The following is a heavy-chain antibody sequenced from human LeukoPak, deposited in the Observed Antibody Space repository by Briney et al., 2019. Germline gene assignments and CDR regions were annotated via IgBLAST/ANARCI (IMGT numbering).Heavy chain of an antibody. J-gene: IGHJ4*02. CDR3: ARGEVVAARFDF. V-gene: IGHV3-23*01. CDR2: MSSSDDGT. Sequence: GGSLRLSCATSGFSFSSYAMSWVRQAPGKGLEWVSAMSSSDDGTYYSDSVKGRFTISRDNSKNTVYLQMNNLRVEDTAVYYCARGEVVAARFDFWGQGTLVTVSS. D-gene: IGHD2-15*01. CDR1: GFSFSSYA.